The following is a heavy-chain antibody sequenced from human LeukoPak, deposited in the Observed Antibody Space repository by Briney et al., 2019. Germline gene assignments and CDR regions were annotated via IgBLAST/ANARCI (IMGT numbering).Heavy chain of an antibody. CDR3: AKGVAAVGTWWGPNFDY. CDR2: ISSSSSYI. Sequence: GGSLRLSCAASGFSFSNYTMNWVRQAPGKGLEWVSSISSSSSYIYYADSVKGRFTISRDNAKNSLYLQVNSLRAEDTAVYYCAKGVAAVGTWWGPNFDYWGQGTLVTVSS. J-gene: IGHJ4*02. D-gene: IGHD6-13*01. CDR1: GFSFSNYT. V-gene: IGHV3-21*01.